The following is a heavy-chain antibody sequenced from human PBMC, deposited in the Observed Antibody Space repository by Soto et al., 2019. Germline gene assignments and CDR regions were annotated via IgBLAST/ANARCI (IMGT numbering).Heavy chain of an antibody. CDR3: ARQIYDSDTGPNFQYYFDS. CDR1: GYSFTSYW. J-gene: IGHJ4*02. Sequence: ESLKISCKGSGYSFTSYWIGWVRQIPGKGLEWIGIIYPGDSDTRYSPSFRGHITISVTKSITTVFLQWSSLRASDTAMYYCARQIYDSDTGPNFQYYFDSWGQGTPVTVSS. V-gene: IGHV5-51*01. CDR2: IYPGDSDT. D-gene: IGHD3-22*01.